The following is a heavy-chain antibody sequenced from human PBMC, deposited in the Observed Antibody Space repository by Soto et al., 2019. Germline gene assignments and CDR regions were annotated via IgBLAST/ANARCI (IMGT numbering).Heavy chain of an antibody. Sequence: SETLSLTCTVSGGSISSSSYYWGWIRQPPGKGLEWIGSIYYSGSTYYNPSLKSRVTISVDTSKNQFSLKLSSVTAADTAVYYCARYNCSGGSCYAGPYYFDYWGQGTLVTVSS. CDR3: ARYNCSGGSCYAGPYYFDY. CDR1: GGSISSSSYY. D-gene: IGHD2-15*01. J-gene: IGHJ4*02. CDR2: IYYSGST. V-gene: IGHV4-39*01.